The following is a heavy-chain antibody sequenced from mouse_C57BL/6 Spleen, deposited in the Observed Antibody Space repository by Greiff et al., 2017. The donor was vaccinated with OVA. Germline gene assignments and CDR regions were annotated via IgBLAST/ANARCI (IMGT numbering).Heavy chain of an antibody. CDR3: AIRGTLEENAMDY. Sequence: VQLKQPGAELVKPGASVKVSCKASGYTFTSYWMHWVKQRPGQGLEWIGRIHPSDSDTNYNQKFKGKATLTVDKSSSTAYMQLSSLTSEDSAVYYCAIRGTLEENAMDYWGQGTSVTVSS. CDR1: GYTFTSYW. CDR2: IHPSDSDT. V-gene: IGHV1-74*01. J-gene: IGHJ4*01. D-gene: IGHD3-3*01.